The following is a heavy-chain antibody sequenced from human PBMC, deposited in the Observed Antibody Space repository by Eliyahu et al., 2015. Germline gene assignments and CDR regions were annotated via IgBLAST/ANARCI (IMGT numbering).Heavy chain of an antibody. CDR1: GFSLSTSGVG. J-gene: IGHJ3*02. CDR2: IYWDDDK. CDR3: AHKIEFDWLLSRDAFDI. Sequence: QITLKESGPTLVKPTQTLTLTCTFSGFSLSTSGVGVGWIRQPPGKALEWLALIYWDDDKRYSPSLKSRLTITKDTSKNQVVLTMTNMDPVDTATYYCAHKIEFDWLLSRDAFDIWGQGTMVTVSS. D-gene: IGHD3-9*01. V-gene: IGHV2-5*02.